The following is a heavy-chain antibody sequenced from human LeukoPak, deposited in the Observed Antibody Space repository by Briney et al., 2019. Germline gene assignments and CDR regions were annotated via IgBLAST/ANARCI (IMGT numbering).Heavy chain of an antibody. CDR1: VGSISSSSYY. CDR3: ARDGRWGSYGFDY. CDR2: IYYSGST. V-gene: IGHV4-39*07. J-gene: IGHJ4*02. D-gene: IGHD1-26*01. Sequence: SETLSLTGTVSVGSISSSSYYWGWIGQPPGKGLEGIGSIYYSGSTYYNPSLKSRVTISVDTSKNQFSLKLSSVTAADTAVYYCARDGRWGSYGFDYWGQGTLVTVSS.